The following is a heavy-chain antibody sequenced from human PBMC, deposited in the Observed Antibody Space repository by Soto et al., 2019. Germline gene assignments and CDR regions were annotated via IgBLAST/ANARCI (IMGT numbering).Heavy chain of an antibody. Sequence: EVQLVESGGGLIQRGGSLRLSCAASGFTFSTYSMNWVRQAPGKGLEWVSFISGSGSTRYYADSVKGRFTISRDNAKNSLYLQLNSLRAEDTAVYYCARMGSSSGGSDYWGQGTLVTVSS. CDR2: ISGSGSTR. V-gene: IGHV3-48*01. CDR1: GFTFSTYS. CDR3: ARMGSSSGGSDY. J-gene: IGHJ4*02. D-gene: IGHD6-19*01.